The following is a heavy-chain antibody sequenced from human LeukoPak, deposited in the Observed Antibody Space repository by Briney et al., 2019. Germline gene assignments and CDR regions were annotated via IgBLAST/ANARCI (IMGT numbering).Heavy chain of an antibody. D-gene: IGHD2-15*01. J-gene: IGHJ4*02. V-gene: IGHV3-7*01. CDR3: ARDHVVDGLVFDY. CDR1: GFAFSSHW. CDR2: INQYGSER. Sequence: GGSLRLSCAASGFAFSSHWMSWVRQAPGKGLEWVANINQYGSERNYVDSVKGRFTISRDNAKSSLYLQMNSLRAEDTAIYYCARDHVVDGLVFDYWGQGTLVTVSS.